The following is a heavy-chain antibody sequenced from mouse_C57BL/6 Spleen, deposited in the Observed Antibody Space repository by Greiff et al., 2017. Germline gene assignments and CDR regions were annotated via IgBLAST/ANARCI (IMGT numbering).Heavy chain of an antibody. V-gene: IGHV1-50*01. Sequence: QVQLQQPGAELVKPGASVKLSCKASGYTFTSYWMQWVKQRPGQGLEWIGEIDPSDSYPTYNQKFKGKATLTVDTSSSTAYMQLSSLTSEDSAVYYCARLRDGKVYFDYWGKGTTLTVSS. CDR1: GYTFTSYW. CDR3: ARLRDGKVYFDY. CDR2: IDPSDSYP. D-gene: IGHD2-1*01. J-gene: IGHJ2*01.